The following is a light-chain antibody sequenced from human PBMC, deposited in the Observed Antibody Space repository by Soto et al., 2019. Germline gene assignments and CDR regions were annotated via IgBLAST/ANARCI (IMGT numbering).Light chain of an antibody. Sequence: AIRMTQSPSSFSASTGDRVTITCRARQGISSYLAWYQQKPGKAPKLLIYAASTLQSGVPSRFSGSGSGTDFTLTISCLQSEDFATYYCQQYYSYPPTFGQGTKVDIK. J-gene: IGKJ2*01. CDR3: QQYYSYPPT. CDR1: QGISSY. CDR2: AAS. V-gene: IGKV1-8*01.